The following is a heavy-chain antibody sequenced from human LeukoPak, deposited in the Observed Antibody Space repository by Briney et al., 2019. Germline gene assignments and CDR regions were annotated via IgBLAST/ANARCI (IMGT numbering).Heavy chain of an antibody. V-gene: IGHV4-59*11. CDR3: ARDLPESRCSPLAVGTFDI. CDR1: GGFITSHY. Sequence: PSETLSLTCTVSGGFITSHYWSWIRQPPGKGLEWIGYIYYGGSTNYNPSLKSRVTISVDTSKNLFSLKLTSVTAADTAVYYCARDLPESRCSPLAVGTFDIWGQGTMVTVSS. CDR2: IYYGGST. D-gene: IGHD2-15*01. J-gene: IGHJ3*02.